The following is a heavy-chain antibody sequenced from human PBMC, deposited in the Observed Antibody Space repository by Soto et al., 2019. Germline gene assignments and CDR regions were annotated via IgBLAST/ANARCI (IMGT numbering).Heavy chain of an antibody. CDR1: GFTVSSKC. Sequence: EVQLVESGGGLVQPGGSLRLSCAASGFTVSSKCMSWVRQAPGKGLEWVSIIYSGGSTYYADSVKGRFTISRDNSKNTLYLQMNSLRAEDTAVYYCARDTWMDSYGYLYWGQGTLVTVSS. J-gene: IGHJ4*02. CDR2: IYSGGST. D-gene: IGHD5-18*01. CDR3: ARDTWMDSYGYLY. V-gene: IGHV3-66*01.